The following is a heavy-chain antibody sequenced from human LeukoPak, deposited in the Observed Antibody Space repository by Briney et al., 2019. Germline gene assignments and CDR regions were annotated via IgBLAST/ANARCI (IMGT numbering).Heavy chain of an antibody. CDR2: IYYSGST. D-gene: IGHD6-13*01. V-gene: IGHV4-39*07. CDR1: GGSISSSYSY. Sequence: SETLSLTCTVSGGSISSSYSYWGWIRQPPGKGLEWIGNIYYSGSTYYNPSLKSRVTISVDTSKNQFSLKLSSVTAADTAVYYCARGGIAAAGGMATVTLSYWGQGTLVTISS. J-gene: IGHJ4*02. CDR3: ARGGIAAAGGMATVTLSY.